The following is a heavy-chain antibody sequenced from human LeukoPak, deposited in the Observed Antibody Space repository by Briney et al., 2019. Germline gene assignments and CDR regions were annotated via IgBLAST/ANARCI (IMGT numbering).Heavy chain of an antibody. V-gene: IGHV3-23*01. CDR2: ISGSGGST. CDR3: ASYDSSGYYSGLIDY. CDR1: GFTVSSYA. Sequence: GGSLRLSCAASGFTVSSYAMSCVRQAPGKGLEWVSAISGSGGSTYYADSVKGRFTISRDNSKNTLYLQMNSLRAEDTAVYYCASYDSSGYYSGLIDYWGQGTLVTVSS. J-gene: IGHJ4*02. D-gene: IGHD3-22*01.